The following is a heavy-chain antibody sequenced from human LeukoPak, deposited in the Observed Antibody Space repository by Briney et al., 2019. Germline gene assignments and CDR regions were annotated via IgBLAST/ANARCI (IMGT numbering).Heavy chain of an antibody. Sequence: ASVKVSCKASGYTFTSYDINWVRQATGQGLEWMGRIIPTLDVANFAQKFKGRVTITADKSTNTAHLELSSLRSEDTAVYYCTREGVYSPDPTSYHRLPFDIWGKGTVVIVSS. CDR3: TREGVYSPDPTSYHRLPFDI. D-gene: IGHD3-16*02. CDR2: IIPTLDVA. V-gene: IGHV1-69*04. J-gene: IGHJ3*02. CDR1: GYTFTSYD.